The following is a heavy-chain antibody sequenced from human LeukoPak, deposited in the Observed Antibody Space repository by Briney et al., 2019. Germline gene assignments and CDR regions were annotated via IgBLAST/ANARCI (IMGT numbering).Heavy chain of an antibody. J-gene: IGHJ6*04. V-gene: IGHV3-48*04. CDR2: ISSSGSTI. CDR1: GFTFSSYS. D-gene: IGHD3-10*02. Sequence: GGSLRLSCAASGFTFSSYSMIWVRQAPGKGLEWISYISSSGSTIYYADSVKGRFTISRDNAKNSLYLQMNSLRAEDTAVYYCAELGITMIGGVWGKGTTVTISS. CDR3: AELGITMIGGV.